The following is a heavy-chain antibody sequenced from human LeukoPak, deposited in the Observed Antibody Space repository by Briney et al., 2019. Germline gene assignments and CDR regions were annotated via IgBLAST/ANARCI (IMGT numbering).Heavy chain of an antibody. V-gene: IGHV3-74*01. CDR3: LTIVETTFDAFDI. CDR2: INPDDKSA. CDR1: GFTFSSYW. D-gene: IGHD2/OR15-2a*01. J-gene: IGHJ3*02. Sequence: GGSLRPSCAASGFTFSSYWMHWVRQAPGKGLVWVSRINPDDKSASYADSVKGRFTIARDDARKTLYLQMNSLRAEDTAVYYYLTIVETTFDAFDIWGQGTMVTVSS.